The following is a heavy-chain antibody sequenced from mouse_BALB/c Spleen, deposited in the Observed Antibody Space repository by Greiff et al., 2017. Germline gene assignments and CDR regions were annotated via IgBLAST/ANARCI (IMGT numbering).Heavy chain of an antibody. CDR2: ISSGSSTI. Sequence: EVKLMESGGGLVQPGGSRKLSCAASGFTFSSFGMHWVRQAPEKGLEWVAYISSGSSTIYYADTVKGRFTISRDNPKNTLFLQMTSLRSEDTAMYYCASSYYGSGYYFDYWGQGTTLTVSS. J-gene: IGHJ2*01. D-gene: IGHD1-1*01. V-gene: IGHV5-17*02. CDR1: GFTFSSFG. CDR3: ASSYYGSGYYFDY.